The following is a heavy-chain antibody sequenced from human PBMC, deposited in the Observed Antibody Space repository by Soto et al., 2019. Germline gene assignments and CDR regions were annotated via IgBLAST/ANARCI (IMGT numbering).Heavy chain of an antibody. V-gene: IGHV3-21*01. CDR1: GFTFSSYS. CDR3: ARGYYYDSSGYYVPDAFDI. J-gene: IGHJ3*02. D-gene: IGHD3-22*01. Sequence: RLSCAASGFTFSSYSMNWVRQAPWKGLEWVSSISSSSSYIYYADSVKGRFTISRDNAKNSLYLQMNSLRAEDTAVYYCARGYYYDSSGYYVPDAFDIWGQGTMVTVSS. CDR2: ISSSSSYI.